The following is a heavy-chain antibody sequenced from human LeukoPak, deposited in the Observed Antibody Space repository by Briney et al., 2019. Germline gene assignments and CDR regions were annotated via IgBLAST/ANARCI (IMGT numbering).Heavy chain of an antibody. J-gene: IGHJ1*01. CDR1: GGSISSYY. D-gene: IGHD6-13*01. Sequence: SETLSLTCTLSGGSISSYYWSWIRQPPGKGLEWIGYIYYSGSTNYNPSLKSRVTISVDTSKNQFSLKLSSVTAADTAVYYCARVLAGAAAAEHWGQGTLVTVSS. V-gene: IGHV4-59*01. CDR3: ARVLAGAAAAEH. CDR2: IYYSGST.